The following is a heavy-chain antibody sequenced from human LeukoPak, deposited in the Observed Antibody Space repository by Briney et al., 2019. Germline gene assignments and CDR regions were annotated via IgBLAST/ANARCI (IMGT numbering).Heavy chain of an antibody. V-gene: IGHV1-69*13. Sequence: ASVKVSCKASGGTFSSYAISWVRQAPGQGLEWTGGIIPIFGTANYAQKFQGRVTITADESTSTAYMELSSLRSEDTAVYYCAREGAMSFRNTSPDSGSYSWGQGTLVTVSS. J-gene: IGHJ4*02. D-gene: IGHD1-26*01. CDR2: IIPIFGTA. CDR1: GGTFSSYA. CDR3: AREGAMSFRNTSPDSGSYS.